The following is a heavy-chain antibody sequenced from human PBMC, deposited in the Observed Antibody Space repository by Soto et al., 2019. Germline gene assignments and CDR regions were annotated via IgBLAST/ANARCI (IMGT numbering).Heavy chain of an antibody. CDR1: GGSFSAYY. J-gene: IGHJ5*02. CDR2: INHSGST. V-gene: IGHV4-34*01. D-gene: IGHD6-13*01. CDR3: ARAVAAAGTGQRHNWFDP. Sequence: SETLSLTCAVYGGSFSAYYWSWIRQPPGKGLEWIGEINHSGSTNYNPALKSRVTISVDTSKNQFSMKRSSVTAADTAVYYCARAVAAAGTGQRHNWFDPWGQGTLVTVAS.